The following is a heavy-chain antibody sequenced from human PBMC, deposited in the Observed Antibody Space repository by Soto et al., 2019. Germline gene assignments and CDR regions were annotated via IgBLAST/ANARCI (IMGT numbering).Heavy chain of an antibody. CDR2: IIPIFGTA. Sequence: SVKVSCKASGGTFSSYAISWVRQAPGQGLEWMGGIIPIFGTANYAQKFQGRVTITADESTSTAYMELSSLRSEDTAVYYCARGVGANIYYYYYGMDVWGQGTKVTVSS. CDR3: ARGVGANIYYYYYGMDV. V-gene: IGHV1-69*13. CDR1: GGTFSSYA. J-gene: IGHJ6*02. D-gene: IGHD1-26*01.